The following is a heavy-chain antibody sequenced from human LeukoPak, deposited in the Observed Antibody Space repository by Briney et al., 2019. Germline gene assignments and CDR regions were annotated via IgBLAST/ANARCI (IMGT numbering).Heavy chain of an antibody. CDR1: GFTFSSYW. D-gene: IGHD3-3*01. V-gene: IGHV3-7*01. CDR3: AREYDFWSGPDE. CDR2: IKKDGSEK. J-gene: IGHJ4*02. Sequence: PGGSLRLSCAASGFTFSSYWMSWVRQAPGKGLEWVANIKKDGSEKYYVDSVKGRFTISRDNAKTSLYLQMNSLRVEDTAVYYCAREYDFWSGPDEWGQGTLVTVSS.